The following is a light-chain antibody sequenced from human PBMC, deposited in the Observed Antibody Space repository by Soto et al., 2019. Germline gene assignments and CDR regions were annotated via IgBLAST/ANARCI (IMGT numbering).Light chain of an antibody. CDR2: GAS. J-gene: IGKJ5*01. CDR3: QQYHNWPPIT. CDR1: QSVSTK. V-gene: IGKV3-15*01. Sequence: DILMTRSPATMCESLRETYTLCCRPSQSVSTKLAWYQQKPGQAPTLLINGASTRATGVPARFSGWGSGAEFTLTISSLQSEDFAVYYCQQYHNWPPITFGQGTRLEIK.